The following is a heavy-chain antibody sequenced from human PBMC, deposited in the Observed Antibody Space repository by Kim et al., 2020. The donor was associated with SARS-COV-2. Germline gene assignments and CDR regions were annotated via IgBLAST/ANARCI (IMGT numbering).Heavy chain of an antibody. D-gene: IGHD3-10*01. J-gene: IGHJ6*02. CDR3: AREGGFGELYSYYYGMDV. Sequence: KSRVTISVDTSKNQFSRKRSSVTAADTAVYYCAREGGFGELYSYYYGMDVWGQGTTVTVSS. V-gene: IGHV4-31*02.